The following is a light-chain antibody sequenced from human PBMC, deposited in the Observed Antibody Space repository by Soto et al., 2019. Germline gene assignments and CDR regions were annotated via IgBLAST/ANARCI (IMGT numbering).Light chain of an antibody. J-gene: IGKJ1*01. CDR3: QQYNSYSGT. Sequence: DIQMTQSPSSLSASVGDRVTITCRASQSISSYLNWYQQKPGKAPKPLIYDASSLESGVPSRFSGSGSGTEFTLTISSLQPDDFATYYCQQYNSYSGTFGQGTKVDIK. V-gene: IGKV1-5*01. CDR2: DAS. CDR1: QSISSY.